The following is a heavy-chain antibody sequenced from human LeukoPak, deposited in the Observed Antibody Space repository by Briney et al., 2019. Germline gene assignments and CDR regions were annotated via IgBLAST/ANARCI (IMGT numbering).Heavy chain of an antibody. CDR2: INAGNGNT. Sequence: GASVKVSCKASGYTFTSYAMHWVRQAPGQRLEWMGWINAGNGNTKYSQKFQGRVTITRDTSASTAYMELSSLRSEDTAVYYCASHRSGYGEYWAFDYWGQGTMVTVSS. CDR3: ASHRSGYGEYWAFDY. V-gene: IGHV1-3*01. J-gene: IGHJ3*01. CDR1: GYTFTSYA. D-gene: IGHD5-12*01.